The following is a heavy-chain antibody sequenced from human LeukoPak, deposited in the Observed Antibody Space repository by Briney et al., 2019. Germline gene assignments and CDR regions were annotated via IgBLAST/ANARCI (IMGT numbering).Heavy chain of an antibody. V-gene: IGHV1-2*02. CDR3: ARGYCSGDCFTLFDY. D-gene: IGHD2-21*02. CDR1: GYMFTGYY. CDR2: INPNSGGT. Sequence: ASVTVSCKASGYMFTGYYMHWVRQAPGQGVEWMGWINPNSGGTNYAQKFQGRVTMTRDTSISTAYMELSSLRSDDTAVYYCARGYCSGDCFTLFDYWGQGTLVTVSS. J-gene: IGHJ4*02.